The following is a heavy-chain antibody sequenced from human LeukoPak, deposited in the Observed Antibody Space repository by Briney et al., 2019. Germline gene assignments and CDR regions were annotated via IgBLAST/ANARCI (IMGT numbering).Heavy chain of an antibody. CDR3: ARDVKSRRRQWFGELSVYYYYYMDV. D-gene: IGHD3-10*01. CDR1: GGSLSGYF. V-gene: IGHV4-34*01. J-gene: IGHJ6*03. Sequence: SETLSLTCGVYGGSLSGYFWSWIRQSPGKGLEWIGEINYSGSTNYNPSLKSRVTMSVDTSTNQFSLKLSSVTAADTAVYYCARDVKSRRRQWFGELSVYYYYYMDVWGKGTTVTIS. CDR2: INYSGST.